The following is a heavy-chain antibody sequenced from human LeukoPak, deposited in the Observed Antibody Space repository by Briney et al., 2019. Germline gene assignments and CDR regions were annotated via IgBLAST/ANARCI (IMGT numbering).Heavy chain of an antibody. CDR3: AKDGTITFGGVIAHFDY. CDR1: GFSFSSYV. J-gene: IGHJ4*02. CDR2: ITGSGGSS. V-gene: IGHV3-23*01. D-gene: IGHD3-16*02. Sequence: SGGSLRLSCAASGFSFSSYVMSWVRQTPGKGLEWVSTITGSGGSSYYADSVQGRFTISRHNSKNTLYLQMNSLRAEDTAIYYCAKDGTITFGGVIAHFDYWSQGTLVTVSS.